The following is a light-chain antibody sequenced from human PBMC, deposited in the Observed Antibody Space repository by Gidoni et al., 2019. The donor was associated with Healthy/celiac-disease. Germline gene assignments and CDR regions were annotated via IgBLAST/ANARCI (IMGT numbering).Light chain of an antibody. V-gene: IGKV1-39*01. J-gene: IGKJ3*01. CDR2: AAS. CDR3: QQSYSTLT. Sequence: IQMTQSPSSLSASVGDRVTITCRASQSISSYLNWYQQKPGKAPKLLIYAASRLQSGVPSRFSGIGSGTDFTLTISSLQPEDFATYYCQQSYSTLTFGPGTKVDIK. CDR1: QSISSY.